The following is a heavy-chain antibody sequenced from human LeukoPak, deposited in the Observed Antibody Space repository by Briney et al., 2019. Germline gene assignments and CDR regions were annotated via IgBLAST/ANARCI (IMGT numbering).Heavy chain of an antibody. CDR1: GYTFTSYG. D-gene: IGHD3-22*01. CDR2: ISAYNGNT. Sequence: GASVKVSCKASGYTFTSYGIRWVRKAPGQGLEWMVWISAYNGNTNYAQRLQGRVTMTTDTSTSTAYMELRSLRSDDTAVYYCAREVPTYYYDSTTPRYFDYWGQGTLVTVSS. CDR3: AREVPTYYYDSTTPRYFDY. J-gene: IGHJ4*02. V-gene: IGHV1-18*01.